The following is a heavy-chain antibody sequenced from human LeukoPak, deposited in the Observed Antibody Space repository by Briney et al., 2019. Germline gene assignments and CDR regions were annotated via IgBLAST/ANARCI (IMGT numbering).Heavy chain of an antibody. D-gene: IGHD3-22*01. CDR1: SGSISSYS. Sequence: PSETLSLTCTVSSGSISSYSWSWIRQPPGKGLEWVVYIYYSGSTSYNPSLKSRVIMSVDTSKNQFSLKLSSVTAADTAVYYCARHGTLPYYYDSSGYPFLDYWGQGTLVTVSS. CDR3: ARHGTLPYYYDSSGYPFLDY. V-gene: IGHV4-59*08. J-gene: IGHJ4*02. CDR2: IYYSGST.